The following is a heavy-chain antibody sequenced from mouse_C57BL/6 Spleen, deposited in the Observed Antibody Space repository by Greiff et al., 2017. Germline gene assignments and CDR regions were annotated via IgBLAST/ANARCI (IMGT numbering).Heavy chain of an antibody. D-gene: IGHD1-1*01. V-gene: IGHV1-53*01. J-gene: IGHJ2*01. CDR3: ARGDYYGSSYDY. CDR2: INPSNGGT. Sequence: QVQLQQPGAELVRPGTSVKLSCKASGYTFTSYWMHWVKQRPGQGLEWIGNINPSNGGTNYNEKFKSKATLTVDKSSSTAYMQLSSLTSEDSAVYYCARGDYYGSSYDYWGQGTTLTVSS. CDR1: GYTFTSYW.